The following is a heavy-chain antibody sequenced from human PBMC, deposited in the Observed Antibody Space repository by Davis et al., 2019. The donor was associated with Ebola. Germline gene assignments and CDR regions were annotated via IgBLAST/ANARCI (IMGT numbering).Heavy chain of an antibody. V-gene: IGHV4-34*01. Sequence: SETLSLTCAVHGGSFSGYYWSWIRQPPGKGLEWIGEINHSGSTNYNPSLKSRVTISVDTSKNQFSLKLSSVTAADTAVYYCARRPLGGNWFDPWGQGTLVTVSS. CDR2: INHSGST. J-gene: IGHJ5*02. CDR3: ARRPLGGNWFDP. CDR1: GGSFSGYY. D-gene: IGHD7-27*01.